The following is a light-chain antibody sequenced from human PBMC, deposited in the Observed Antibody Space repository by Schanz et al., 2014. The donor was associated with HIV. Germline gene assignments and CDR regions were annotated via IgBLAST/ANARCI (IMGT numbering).Light chain of an antibody. V-gene: IGLV2-11*01. J-gene: IGLJ1*01. Sequence: QSALTQPRSVSGSPGQSVTISCTGTSSDVGSYNYVSWYQQRPGKAPKLMIYDVTKRPSGVPDRFSGSKSGNTASLTISGLQAEDEADYYCCSYAGSSTLYVFGTGTKLTVL. CDR1: SSDVGSYNY. CDR3: CSYAGSSTLYV. CDR2: DVT.